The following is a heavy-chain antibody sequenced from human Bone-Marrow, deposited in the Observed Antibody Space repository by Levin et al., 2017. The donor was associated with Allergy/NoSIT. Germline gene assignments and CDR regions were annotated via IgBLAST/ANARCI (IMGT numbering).Heavy chain of an antibody. CDR1: GGSVSSGSYY. D-gene: IGHD3-3*01. CDR2: IYYSGST. CDR3: ARTAYYDFWSGYYIPRQFDY. J-gene: IGHJ4*02. Sequence: GSLRLSCTVSGGSVSSGSYYWSWIRQPPGKGLEWIGYIYYSGSTNYNPSLKSRVTISVDTSKNQFSLKLSSVTAADTAVYYCARTAYYDFWSGYYIPRQFDYWGQGTLVTVSS. V-gene: IGHV4-61*01.